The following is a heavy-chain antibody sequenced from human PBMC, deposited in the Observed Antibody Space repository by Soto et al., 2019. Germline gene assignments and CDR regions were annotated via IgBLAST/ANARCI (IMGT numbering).Heavy chain of an antibody. V-gene: IGHV4-39*01. CDR3: ARHPIRGIYYSYGMDV. Sequence: QLQLQESGPGLVKPSETLSLTCTVSGGSISSSSYYWGWIRQPPGKGLEWIGRIYYSGSTYYNPSLKSRVTISVDTSKDQFSLKLSCVTAADTAVYYCARHPIRGIYYSYGMDVWGQGTTVTVSS. CDR2: IYYSGST. CDR1: GGSISSSSYY. D-gene: IGHD3-10*01. J-gene: IGHJ6*02.